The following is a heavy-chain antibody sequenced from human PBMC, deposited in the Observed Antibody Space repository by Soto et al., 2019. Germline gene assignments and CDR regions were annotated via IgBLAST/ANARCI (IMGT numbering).Heavy chain of an antibody. CDR3: AGDRPHGRGWRVSVWFDP. Sequence: ASVQVSCKXAAYTFTSYAMHRVRQAPGQKRDWMGWINAGNGNTKYSQNLQGRVTITTDTPASTAYMELSSLRSEDTAVYYCAGDRPHGRGWRVSVWFDPWGQGTLVTVSS. J-gene: IGHJ5*02. CDR1: AYTFTSYA. V-gene: IGHV1-3*01. D-gene: IGHD6-19*01. CDR2: INAGNGNT.